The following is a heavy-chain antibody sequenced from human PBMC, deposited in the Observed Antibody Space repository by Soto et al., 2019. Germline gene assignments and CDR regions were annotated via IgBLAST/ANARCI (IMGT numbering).Heavy chain of an antibody. J-gene: IGHJ5*02. D-gene: IGHD1-7*01. CDR2: IYYSGST. V-gene: IGHV4-31*03. CDR3: AREGRGITGTTGLDP. Sequence: SETLSLTCTVSGGSISSGGYYWSWIRQHPGKGLEWIGYIYYSGSTYYNPSLKSRVTISVDTSKNQFSLKLSSVTAADTAVYYCAREGRGITGTTGLDPWGQGTLVTVSS. CDR1: GGSISSGGYY.